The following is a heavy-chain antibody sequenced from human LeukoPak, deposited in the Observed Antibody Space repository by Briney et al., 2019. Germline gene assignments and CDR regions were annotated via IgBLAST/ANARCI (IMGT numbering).Heavy chain of an antibody. J-gene: IGHJ5*02. CDR1: GGSISSGDYY. D-gene: IGHD6-19*01. CDR3: ARVGVKISSGWYGPSYNWFDP. Sequence: SETLSLTCTVSGGSISSGDYYWSWIRQPPGKGLEWIGYIYYSGSTYYNPSLKSRVTISVDTSKNQFSLKLSSVTAADTAVYYCARVGVKISSGWYGPSYNWFDPWGQGTLVTVSS. V-gene: IGHV4-30-4*01. CDR2: IYYSGST.